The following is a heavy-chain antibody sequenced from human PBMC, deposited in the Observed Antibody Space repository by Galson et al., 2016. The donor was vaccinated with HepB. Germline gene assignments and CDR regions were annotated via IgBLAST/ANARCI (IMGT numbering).Heavy chain of an antibody. D-gene: IGHD1-26*01. Sequence: SLRLSCAGSGFTFSNFAMSWVRQAPGKGLEWVSGISGGGEYTYYADSVKGRFSLSRDNSKNTLYLQMNSLTAEATAVYYWVKDPLPYRGSPGPYGMDVWGQGTTVTVSS. CDR1: GFTFSNFA. J-gene: IGHJ6*02. V-gene: IGHV3-23*01. CDR2: ISGGGEYT. CDR3: VKDPLPYRGSPGPYGMDV.